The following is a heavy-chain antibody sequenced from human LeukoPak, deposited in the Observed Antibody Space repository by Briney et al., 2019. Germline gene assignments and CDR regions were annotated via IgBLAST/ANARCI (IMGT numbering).Heavy chain of an antibody. CDR3: AKDRGRWQWHNYFDY. Sequence: GGSLRLSCAASGFTFSSYGMHWVRQAPGEGLEWVAVISYDGSNKYYADSVKGRFTISRDNSKDTLYLQMNSLRAEDTAVYYCAKDRGRWQWHNYFDYWGQGTLVTVSS. D-gene: IGHD6-19*01. J-gene: IGHJ4*02. CDR1: GFTFSSYG. V-gene: IGHV3-30*18. CDR2: ISYDGSNK.